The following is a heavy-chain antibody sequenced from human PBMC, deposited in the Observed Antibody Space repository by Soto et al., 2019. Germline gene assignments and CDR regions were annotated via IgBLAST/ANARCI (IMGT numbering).Heavy chain of an antibody. V-gene: IGHV3-9*01. CDR1: GFPFDDYA. CDR3: VFGLNIDYNSAWFYFVY. CDR2: ISWSGNNM. J-gene: IGHJ4*02. D-gene: IGHD3-22*01. Sequence: PGGSLRLSCAASGFPFDDYAMYWVRQTPGKGLEWVSGISWSGNNMDYRDSVKGLFTISRDNAKNSLYLQMNSLRVEDTALYYCVFGLNIDYNSAWFYFVYWGQGTLVSVSS.